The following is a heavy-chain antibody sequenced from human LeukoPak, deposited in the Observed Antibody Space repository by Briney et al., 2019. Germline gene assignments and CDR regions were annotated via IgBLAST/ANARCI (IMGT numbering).Heavy chain of an antibody. CDR1: GGSLSSSSFY. V-gene: IGHV4-39*02. Sequence: PSETLSLTCAVSGGSLSSSSFYWGWIRQPPGKGLEWIGSLLSSGYTYYNPSLKSRVTISIDTSKNHFSLKLGSVTAADTAVYYCASDYFGSGSYSGWFDPWGQGTLVTVSS. J-gene: IGHJ5*02. CDR2: LLSSGYT. D-gene: IGHD3-10*01. CDR3: ASDYFGSGSYSGWFDP.